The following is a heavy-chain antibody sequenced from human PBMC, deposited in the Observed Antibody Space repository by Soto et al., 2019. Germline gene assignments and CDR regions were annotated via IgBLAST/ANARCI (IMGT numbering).Heavy chain of an antibody. D-gene: IGHD2-21*02. CDR3: ARDLWGYCGTDCYPLDV. J-gene: IGHJ6*02. V-gene: IGHV4-59*11. CDR1: GCSIRGHY. CDR2: MYNTGST. Sequence: PETLSLTCTVSGCSIRGHYWCWIRQPPGKGLEWIGYMYNTGSTVYNPSFKSRVTISVDTSKYQFSLKLNSVTAADTAVYYCARDLWGYCGTDCYPLDVWGQGTTVT.